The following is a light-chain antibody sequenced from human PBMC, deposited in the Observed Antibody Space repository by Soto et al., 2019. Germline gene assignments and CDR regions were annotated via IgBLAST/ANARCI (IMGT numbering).Light chain of an antibody. CDR1: QSVGSNY. Sequence: EIVLTQSPGTLSLSPGERATLSCRASQSVGSNYVAWYQQRPGQTPRLLIYGASTRANGIPDRFSGSGFGTDFTLTIDRLEPEDFAVYYWQQHVSSPWMFGQGTKVESK. CDR2: GAS. CDR3: QQHVSSPWM. V-gene: IGKV3-20*01. J-gene: IGKJ1*01.